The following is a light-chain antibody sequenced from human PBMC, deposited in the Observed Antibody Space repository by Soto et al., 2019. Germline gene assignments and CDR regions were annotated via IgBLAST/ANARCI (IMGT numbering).Light chain of an antibody. Sequence: IVLTQSPVTLALSPGESAVLSCRASQSVSTSLAWYQHKPGQAPRLFMYDASKRAPGIPARFTGSGSGTDCTLTISSLEPEDSAVYYWQVRDVWPSFGQGTKVEIK. CDR3: QVRDVWPS. CDR1: QSVSTS. CDR2: DAS. V-gene: IGKV3-11*01. J-gene: IGKJ1*01.